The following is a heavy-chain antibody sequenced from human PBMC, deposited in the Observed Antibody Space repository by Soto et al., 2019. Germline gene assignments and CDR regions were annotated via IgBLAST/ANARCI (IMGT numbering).Heavy chain of an antibody. V-gene: IGHV4-34*01. Sequence: PSETLSLTCAVYGGSFSGYYWSWIRQPPGKGLEWIGEINHSGSTNYNPSLKSRVTISVDTSKNQFSLKLSSVTAADTAVYYCARWGPRSIAAYSYYYYYYGMDVWGRGTTVTVSS. CDR1: GGSFSGYY. CDR2: INHSGST. CDR3: ARWGPRSIAAYSYYYYYYGMDV. D-gene: IGHD6-6*01. J-gene: IGHJ6*02.